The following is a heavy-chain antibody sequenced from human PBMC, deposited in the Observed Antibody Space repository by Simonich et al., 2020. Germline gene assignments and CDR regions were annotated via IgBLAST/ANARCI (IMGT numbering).Heavy chain of an antibody. D-gene: IGHD2-21*01. CDR3: ARNGLVGILKAFDI. CDR1: GYTFTGYY. CDR2: NNPNSGGT. J-gene: IGHJ3*02. V-gene: IGHV1-2*02. Sequence: QVQLVQSGAEVKQPGASVKVSCKASGYTFTGYYMNWVRQAPGQGLEWMGWNNPNSGGTNYAQNVQGRVTMTRDTSISTAYMELSRLRSDDTAVYYCARNGLVGILKAFDIWGQGTMVTVSS.